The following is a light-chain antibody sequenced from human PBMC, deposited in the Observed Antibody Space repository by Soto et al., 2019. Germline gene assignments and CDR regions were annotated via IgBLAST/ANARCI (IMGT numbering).Light chain of an antibody. CDR3: ATWDDSLNGRGV. J-gene: IGLJ3*02. CDR2: NNN. V-gene: IGLV1-44*01. Sequence: QSVLTQTPSASGTPGQTVTISCSGSRSNIGNNAVSWYQQFPGTAPKLLIYNNNQRPSGVPDRFSGSKSGTSASLAISGLESEDEDDYYCATWDDSLNGRGVFGGGTKVTVL. CDR1: RSNIGNNA.